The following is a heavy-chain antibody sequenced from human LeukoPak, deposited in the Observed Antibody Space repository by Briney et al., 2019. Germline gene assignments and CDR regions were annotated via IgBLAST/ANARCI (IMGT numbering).Heavy chain of an antibody. CDR2: FDPEDGET. CDR3: ATDIWYDSSGYRFDY. CDR1: GYTLTELS. J-gene: IGHJ4*02. D-gene: IGHD3-22*01. V-gene: IGHV1-24*01. Sequence: ASVKVSCKVSGYTLTELSMHWVRQAPGKGLEWMGGFDPEDGETIYAQKFQGRVTMTEDTSTDTAYMELSSLRSEGTAVYYCATDIWYDSSGYRFDYWGQGTLVTVSS.